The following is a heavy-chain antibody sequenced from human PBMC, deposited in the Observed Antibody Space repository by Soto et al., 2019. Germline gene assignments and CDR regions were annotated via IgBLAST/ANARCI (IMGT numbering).Heavy chain of an antibody. Sequence: QITLKEAGPTLVKPTQPLTLTCTFSGVSLSTSGVGVGWIRQPPGKALEWLALIYWNDDKRYSPSLKSRLTITKDTSKNQVVLTMTNMDPVDTATYYCAHSRYSSSLDVWGQGTTVTVSS. J-gene: IGHJ6*02. CDR1: GVSLSTSGVG. CDR2: IYWNDDK. V-gene: IGHV2-5*01. D-gene: IGHD6-6*01. CDR3: AHSRYSSSLDV.